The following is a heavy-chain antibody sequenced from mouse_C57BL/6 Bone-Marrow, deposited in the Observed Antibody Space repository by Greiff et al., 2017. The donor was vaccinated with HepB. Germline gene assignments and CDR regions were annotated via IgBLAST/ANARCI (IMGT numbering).Heavy chain of an antibody. D-gene: IGHD2-4*01. Sequence: VQLKESGPELVKPGASVKISCKASGYSFTDYNMNWVKQSNGKSLEWIGVINPNYGTTSYNQKFKGQATLTVDQSSSTSYMQLNSLTSEDSAVYYCAFYDYDGGRFDYWGQGTTLTVSS. J-gene: IGHJ2*01. V-gene: IGHV1-39*01. CDR3: AFYDYDGGRFDY. CDR2: INPNYGTT. CDR1: GYSFTDYN.